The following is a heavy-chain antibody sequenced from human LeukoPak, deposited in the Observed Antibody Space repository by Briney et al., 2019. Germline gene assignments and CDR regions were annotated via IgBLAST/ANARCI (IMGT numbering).Heavy chain of an antibody. J-gene: IGHJ4*02. D-gene: IGHD3-9*01. Sequence: GGSLRLFCAASGFTFSDYYMSWIRQAPGKGLEWVSYISSSGSTIYYADSVKGRFTISRDNAKNSLYLQMNSLRAEDTAVYYCARCALRYFDWLLLVDYFDYWGQGTLVTVSS. CDR2: ISSSGSTI. CDR1: GFTFSDYY. V-gene: IGHV3-11*01. CDR3: ARCALRYFDWLLLVDYFDY.